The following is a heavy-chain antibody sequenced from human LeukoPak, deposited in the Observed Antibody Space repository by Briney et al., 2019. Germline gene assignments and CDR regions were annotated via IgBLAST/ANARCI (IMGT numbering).Heavy chain of an antibody. CDR1: GFTFSSYS. D-gene: IGHD1-14*01. Sequence: GGSLRLSCAASGFTFSSYSMNWVRQAPGKGLEWVSSISSSSSYIYYADSVKGRFTISRDNAKNSLYLQMNSLRAEDTAVYYCARGRTSEPPFDYXGQGTLVTVSS. J-gene: IGHJ4*02. V-gene: IGHV3-21*01. CDR2: ISSSSSYI. CDR3: ARGRTSEPPFDY.